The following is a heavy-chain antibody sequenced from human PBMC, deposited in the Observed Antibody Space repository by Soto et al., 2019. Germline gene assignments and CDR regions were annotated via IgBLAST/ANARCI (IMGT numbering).Heavy chain of an antibody. D-gene: IGHD6-19*01. Sequence: QVQLQESGPGLVKPSETLSLTCTVSGGSISSYYWSWIRQPPGKGLEWIGYIYYSGSTNYNPSLKSRVTISVDTSKNQFSLKLSSVTAADTAVYYCARGLVPYFDYWGQGTLVTVSS. CDR3: ARGLVPYFDY. CDR1: GGSISSYY. CDR2: IYYSGST. J-gene: IGHJ4*02. V-gene: IGHV4-59*01.